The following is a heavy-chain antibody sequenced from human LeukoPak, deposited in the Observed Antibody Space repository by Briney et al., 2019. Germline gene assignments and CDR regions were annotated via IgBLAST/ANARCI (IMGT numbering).Heavy chain of an antibody. J-gene: IGHJ5*02. Sequence: GASVKVSCKASGYTFNNYGITWVRQAPGQGLEWMGWISTYNGNTNYAQKLQGRVTMTTDTSTSTAYMELRSLRSDDTAVYYCAREKRRFTTSGWFDPWGQGTLVTVSS. CDR3: AREKRRFTTSGWFDP. V-gene: IGHV1-18*01. CDR2: ISTYNGNT. D-gene: IGHD2-2*01. CDR1: GYTFNNYG.